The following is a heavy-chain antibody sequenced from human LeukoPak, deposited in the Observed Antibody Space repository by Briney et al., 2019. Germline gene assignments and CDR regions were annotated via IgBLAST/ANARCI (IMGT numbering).Heavy chain of an antibody. CDR3: ARVHRPFGYSNPFDY. D-gene: IGHD6-13*01. CDR2: IWYDGSNK. Sequence: GGSLRLSCAASGFTFSSYGMHWVRQAPGKGLEWVAVIWYDGSNKYYADSVKGRFTISRDNSKNTLYLQMNSLRAEDTAVYYCARVHRPFGYSNPFDYWGQGTLVTVSS. V-gene: IGHV3-33*01. J-gene: IGHJ4*02. CDR1: GFTFSSYG.